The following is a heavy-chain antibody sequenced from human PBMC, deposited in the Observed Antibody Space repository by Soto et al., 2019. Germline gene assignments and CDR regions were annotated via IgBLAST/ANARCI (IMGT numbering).Heavy chain of an antibody. CDR2: IYYSGST. CDR1: GGSISSYY. CDR3: ARGGRGSGSWWFDP. Sequence: QVQLQESGPGLVKPSETLSLTCTVSGGSISSYYWSWIRQPPGKGLEWIGYIYYSGSTNYNPSLKSRVTISVDTSKNQFSLKLSSVTAADTAVYYCARGGRGSGSWWFDPWGQGTLVTVSS. J-gene: IGHJ5*02. V-gene: IGHV4-59*01. D-gene: IGHD3-10*01.